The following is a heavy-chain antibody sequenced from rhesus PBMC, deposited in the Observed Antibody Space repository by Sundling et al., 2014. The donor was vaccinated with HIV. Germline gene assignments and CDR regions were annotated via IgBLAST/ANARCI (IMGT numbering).Heavy chain of an antibody. V-gene: IGHV4-65*02. Sequence: QVQLQESGPGLLKPSETLSLTCAVSGGSINSSNWWSWIRQPPGKGLEWIGNIYGNSAHTYYNPSLKNRVTISKDTSKNQFSLKLNSVTAADTAVYYCARDRWTGYFPGVWDYWGQGVLVSVSS. CDR2: IYGNSAHT. CDR3: ARDRWTGYFPGVWDY. D-gene: IGHD3-3*01. CDR1: GGSINSSNW. J-gene: IGHJ4*01.